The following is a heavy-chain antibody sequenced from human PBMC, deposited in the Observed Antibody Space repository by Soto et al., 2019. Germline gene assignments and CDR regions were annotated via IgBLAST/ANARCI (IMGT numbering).Heavy chain of an antibody. Sequence: QVQLVESGGGVVQPGRSLRLSCAASGFTFSTYVMNWVRQAPGKGLQWVAVVSYDGNNKYYADSVKGRFSISRDNSKNKLYLEMNSLRAEDTAVYYCARDWAKYEWELERLDYWGRGTLVTVSS. CDR2: VSYDGNNK. CDR1: GFTFSTYV. D-gene: IGHD1-26*01. J-gene: IGHJ4*02. CDR3: ARDWAKYEWELERLDY. V-gene: IGHV3-30-3*01.